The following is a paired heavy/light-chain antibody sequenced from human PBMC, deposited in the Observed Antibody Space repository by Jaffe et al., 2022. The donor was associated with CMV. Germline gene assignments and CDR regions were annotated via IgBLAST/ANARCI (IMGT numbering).Light chain of an antibody. Sequence: EIVLTQSPGTLSLSPGESATLSCRASQSVSSNSHLVWYQQRPGQAPRLLIYGASRRATGIPDRFSGSGSGTDFTLTISRLEPEDCGVYYCQQFGNSLVTFGGGTKVEMK. CDR1: QSVSSNSH. CDR3: QQFGNSLVT. J-gene: IGKJ4*01. V-gene: IGKV3-20*01. CDR2: GAS.
Heavy chain of an antibody. J-gene: IGHJ5*02. CDR1: GGSIRSRGYY. CDR3: AIDKSGYYWFDP. V-gene: IGHV4-31*03. Sequence: QVQLQESGPGLVKPSQTLSLTCNVSGGSIRSRGYYCNWIRQLPGKGLEWIGWIYYSGTTNYNPSLKSRVTISVDTSKNQFSLELRSVTAADTAVYYCAIDKSGYYWFDPWGQGTLVTVSS. D-gene: IGHD3-3*01. CDR2: IYYSGTT.